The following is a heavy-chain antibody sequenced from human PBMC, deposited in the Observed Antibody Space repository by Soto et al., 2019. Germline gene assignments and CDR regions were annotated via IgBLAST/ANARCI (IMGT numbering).Heavy chain of an antibody. CDR3: ARMASSGSLNWFDP. CDR2: MNPGSGNT. J-gene: IGHJ5*02. CDR1: GYTFTSYG. V-gene: IGHV1-8*02. D-gene: IGHD3-10*01. Sequence: ASVKFSCKASGYTFTSYGISWVRQATGQGLEWMGWMNPGSGNTGYAHKFQGRVTMTRNISISTAYMELSRLGSDDTAIYYCARMASSGSLNWFDPWGQGTLVTVSS.